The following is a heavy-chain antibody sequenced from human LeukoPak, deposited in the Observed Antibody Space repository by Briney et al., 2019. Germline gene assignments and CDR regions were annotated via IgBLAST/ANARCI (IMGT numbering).Heavy chain of an antibody. D-gene: IGHD5-18*01. CDR3: ARNGYSYGSFDY. CDR1: GGSISSYY. J-gene: IGHJ4*02. CDR2: IYYSGST. V-gene: IGHV4-59*01. Sequence: SETLSLTCTVSGGSISSYYWSWIRQPPGKGLEWIGYIYYSGSTNYNPSLKSRVTISVDTFKNQFSLEVRSVTAAVTAVYYCARNGYSYGSFDYWGQGTLVTVSS.